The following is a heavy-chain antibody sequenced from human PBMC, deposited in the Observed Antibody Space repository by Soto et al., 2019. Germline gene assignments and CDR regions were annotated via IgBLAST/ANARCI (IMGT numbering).Heavy chain of an antibody. D-gene: IGHD1-20*01. CDR1: GFTFSGYA. V-gene: IGHV3-23*01. CDR2: ISGSGGST. J-gene: IGHJ6*02. CDR3: AKDWITGNYYYGMDV. Sequence: PGGSLRLSCAASGFTFSGYAMSWVRQAPGKGLEWVSAISGSGGSTYYADSVKGRFTISRDNSKNTLYLQMNSLRAEDTAVYYCAKDWITGNYYYGMDVWGQGTTVTVSS.